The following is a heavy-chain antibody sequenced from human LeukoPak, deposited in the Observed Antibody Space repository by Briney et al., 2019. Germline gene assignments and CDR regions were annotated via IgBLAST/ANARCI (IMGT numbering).Heavy chain of an antibody. Sequence: GGSLRLSCAASVFSFSSYWMHWVRQAPGKGLVWVSRIKTDGSSTNYADSVKGRFTISRDNAKNTLYLQMNSLRAEDTAVYYCVSEIFRSSGQENVDYWGQGTLVTVSS. V-gene: IGHV3-74*01. D-gene: IGHD2/OR15-2a*01. CDR2: IKTDGSST. J-gene: IGHJ4*02. CDR3: VSEIFRSSGQENVDY. CDR1: VFSFSSYW.